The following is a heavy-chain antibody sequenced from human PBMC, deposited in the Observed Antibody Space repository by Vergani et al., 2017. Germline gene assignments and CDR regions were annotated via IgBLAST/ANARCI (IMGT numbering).Heavy chain of an antibody. D-gene: IGHD3-22*01. CDR3: AKDTYYSSGYYIDYYYGMDV. Sequence: QVQLVESGGGVVQPGRSLRLSCAASGFTFSSYGMHWVRQAPGKGLEWVAVIWYDGSNKYYADSVKGRFTISRDNSKNTLYLQMNSLRDEDTAVYYCAKDTYYSSGYYIDYYYGMDVWGQGTTVIVSS. CDR2: IWYDGSNK. J-gene: IGHJ6*02. CDR1: GFTFSSYG. V-gene: IGHV3-33*06.